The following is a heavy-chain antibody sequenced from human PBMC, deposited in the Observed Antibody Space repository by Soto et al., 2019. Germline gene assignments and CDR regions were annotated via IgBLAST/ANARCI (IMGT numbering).Heavy chain of an antibody. V-gene: IGHV3-30*18. Sequence: QVQLVESGGGVVQPGRSLRLSCAASGFTFSSYGMHWVRQAPGKGLEWVAVISYDGSNKYYADSVKGRFTISRDNSKNTLYLQMNSLRAEDTAVYYCAKIPPMGLAYYYGSGSYYRVGHGMDVWGQGTTVTVSS. CDR2: ISYDGSNK. CDR1: GFTFSSYG. CDR3: AKIPPMGLAYYYGSGSYYRVGHGMDV. D-gene: IGHD3-10*01. J-gene: IGHJ6*02.